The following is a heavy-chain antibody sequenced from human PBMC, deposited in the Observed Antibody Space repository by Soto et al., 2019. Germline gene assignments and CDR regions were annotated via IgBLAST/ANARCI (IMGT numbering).Heavy chain of an antibody. D-gene: IGHD3-10*01. Sequence: GGSLRLFCAASGFTFSSYAMSWVRQAPGKGLEWVSIISGSGDKTYYADSVKGRVTISRDNSKNTLYLRMNSLRAEDTAVYSCAFSGSLTPPDYWGQGTLVTVSS. V-gene: IGHV3-23*01. CDR2: ISGSGDKT. J-gene: IGHJ4*02. CDR1: GFTFSSYA. CDR3: AFSGSLTPPDY.